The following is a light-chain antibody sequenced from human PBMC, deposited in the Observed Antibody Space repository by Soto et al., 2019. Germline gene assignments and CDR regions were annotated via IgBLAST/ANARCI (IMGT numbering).Light chain of an antibody. Sequence: EIVMTQSPATLSVSPGERATLSCRASQSVSSNLAWYQQKPGQAPRLLIYGASTRATDIPARFSGSGSGTEFNLTISSLQSEDFAVYYCQQYNNWPPLTFGGGTKVEIK. CDR1: QSVSSN. J-gene: IGKJ4*01. V-gene: IGKV3D-15*01. CDR3: QQYNNWPPLT. CDR2: GAS.